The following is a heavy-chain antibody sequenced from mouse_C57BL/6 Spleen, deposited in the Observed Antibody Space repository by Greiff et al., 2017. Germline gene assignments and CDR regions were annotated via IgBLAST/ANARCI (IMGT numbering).Heavy chain of an antibody. CDR2: ISSGGSYT. D-gene: IGHD2-3*01. J-gene: IGHJ1*03. Sequence: DVMLVESGGDLVKPGGSLKLSCAASGFTFSSYGMSWVRQTPDKRLEWVATISSGGSYTYYPDSVKGRFTISRDNAKNTLYLQMSSLKSEDTAMYYCARLGGYYVRYFDVWGTGTTVTVSS. CDR3: ARLGGYYVRYFDV. CDR1: GFTFSSYG. V-gene: IGHV5-6*02.